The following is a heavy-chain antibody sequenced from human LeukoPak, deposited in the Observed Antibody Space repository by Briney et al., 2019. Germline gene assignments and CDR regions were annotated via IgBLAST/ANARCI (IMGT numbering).Heavy chain of an antibody. V-gene: IGHV4-59*01. D-gene: IGHD6-13*01. Sequence: PSETLSLTCTVSGGSISSYYWSWIRQPPGKGLEWIGYIYYSGSTNYNPSLKSRVTISVDTSKNQFSLKLSSVTAADTAVYYCARLVRQQLVIDYWGQGTLVTVSS. CDR2: IYYSGST. CDR1: GGSISSYY. J-gene: IGHJ4*02. CDR3: ARLVRQQLVIDY.